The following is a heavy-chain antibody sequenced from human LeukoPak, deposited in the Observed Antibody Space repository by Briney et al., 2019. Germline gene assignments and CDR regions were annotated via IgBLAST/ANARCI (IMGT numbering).Heavy chain of an antibody. Sequence: ETLSLTCAVYGGSFSGYYWSWIRRPPGKGLEWVSSISSSSSYIYYADSVKGRFTISRGNAKNSLYLQMNSLRAEDTAVYYCARQLPDNAFDIWGQGTMVTVSS. V-gene: IGHV3-21*01. CDR1: GGSFSGYY. CDR2: ISSSSSYI. CDR3: ARQLPDNAFDI. J-gene: IGHJ3*02. D-gene: IGHD1-14*01.